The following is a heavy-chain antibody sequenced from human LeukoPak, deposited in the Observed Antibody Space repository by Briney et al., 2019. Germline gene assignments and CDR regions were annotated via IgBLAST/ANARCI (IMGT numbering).Heavy chain of an antibody. Sequence: SGTLSLTCAVSGCSISSSNWWSWVRQPPGKGLEWIGEIYHSGSTNYNPSLKSRVTISVDKSKNQFSLKLSSVTAADTAVYYCARMIHPRYYGMDVWGQGTTVTVSS. CDR2: IYHSGST. CDR1: GCSISSSNW. V-gene: IGHV4-4*02. D-gene: IGHD3-22*01. CDR3: ARMIHPRYYGMDV. J-gene: IGHJ6*02.